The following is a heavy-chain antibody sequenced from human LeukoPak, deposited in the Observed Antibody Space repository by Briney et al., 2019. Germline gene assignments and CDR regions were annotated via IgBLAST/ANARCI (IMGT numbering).Heavy chain of an antibody. CDR3: ATPGVAARDY. V-gene: IGHV3-21*01. CDR2: ISSSSSYI. Sequence: GGSLRLSCAASGFTFSSYSMNWVRQAPGKGLEWVSSISSSSSYIYYADSVKGRFAISRDNAKNSLYLQMNSLRAEDTAVYYCATPGVAARDYWGQGTLVTVSS. CDR1: GFTFSSYS. D-gene: IGHD6-6*01. J-gene: IGHJ4*02.